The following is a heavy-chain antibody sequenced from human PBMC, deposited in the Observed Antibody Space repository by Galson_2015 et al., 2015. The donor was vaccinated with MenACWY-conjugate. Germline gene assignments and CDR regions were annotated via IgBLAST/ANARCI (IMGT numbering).Heavy chain of an antibody. CDR1: GYTFTSYY. CDR3: ARSGKRTPAAHYYYGRNV. J-gene: IGHJ6*02. CDR2: IDPSSGGA. Sequence: SVKVSCKASGYTFTSYYMHWVRQAPGQGLEWMGWIDPSSGGATSAPKFQGWVTMTRDTSTTTAYMEVSRLKSDDTAIYYCARSGKRTPAAHYYYGRNVWGQGTSGAVSS. V-gene: IGHV1-2*04. D-gene: IGHD4-23*01.